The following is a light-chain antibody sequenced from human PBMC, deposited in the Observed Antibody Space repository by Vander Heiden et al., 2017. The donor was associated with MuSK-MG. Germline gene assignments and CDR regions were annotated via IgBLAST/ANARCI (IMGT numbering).Light chain of an antibody. Sequence: QSALTQPPSAPASLGESVTISCTGTSSDVGGYIYVSWYQLHPGKAPKLIIVEINKRPSGVPGRFSGSRSGNTASLTVSGLQAEDEADYLCSSCSGIKSVVFGGGTKLTVL. V-gene: IGLV2-8*01. CDR2: EIN. J-gene: IGLJ2*01. CDR3: SSCSGIKSVV. CDR1: SSDVGGYIY.